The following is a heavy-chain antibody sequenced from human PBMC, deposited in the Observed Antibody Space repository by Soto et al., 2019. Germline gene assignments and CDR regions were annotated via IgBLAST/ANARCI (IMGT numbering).Heavy chain of an antibody. V-gene: IGHV3-30-3*01. J-gene: IGHJ5*02. D-gene: IGHD6-19*01. Sequence: AGGSLRLSCAASGFTFSSYAMHWVRQAPGKGLEWVAVISYDGSNKYYADSVKGRFTISRDNSKNTLYLQMNSLRAEDTAVYYCASSIAVAGNWFDPWGQGTLVTVSS. CDR2: ISYDGSNK. CDR1: GFTFSSYA. CDR3: ASSIAVAGNWFDP.